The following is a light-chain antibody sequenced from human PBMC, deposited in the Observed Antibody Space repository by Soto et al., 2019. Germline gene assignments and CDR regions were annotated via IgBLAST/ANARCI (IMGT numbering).Light chain of an antibody. CDR2: EVN. CDR3: SSYAGRNNFGV. J-gene: IGLJ3*02. V-gene: IGLV2-8*01. CDR1: SSDVGGYNY. Sequence: QSVLNQPPSASGSPGQSVTISCTGTSSDVGGYNYVSWYQQHPGKAPKLMIYEVNKRPSGVPDRFSGSKSGNTASLTVTGLQAEDEADYYCSSYAGRNNFGVFGGGTKVTVL.